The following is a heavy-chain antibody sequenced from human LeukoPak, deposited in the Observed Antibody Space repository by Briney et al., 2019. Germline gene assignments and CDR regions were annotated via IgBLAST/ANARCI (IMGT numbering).Heavy chain of an antibody. CDR3: AREYYYGSGSYYSAFDY. J-gene: IGHJ4*02. Sequence: PSETLSLTCTVSGGSLSSYYWSWIRQPAGKGLEWIGRIYTSGSTNYNLSLKSRVTMSVDTSKNQFSLKLSSVTAADTAVYYCAREYYYGSGSYYSAFDYWGQGTLVTVSS. D-gene: IGHD3-10*01. V-gene: IGHV4-4*07. CDR2: IYTSGST. CDR1: GGSLSSYY.